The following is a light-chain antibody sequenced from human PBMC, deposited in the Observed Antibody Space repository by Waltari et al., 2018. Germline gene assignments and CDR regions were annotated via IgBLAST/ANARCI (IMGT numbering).Light chain of an antibody. J-gene: IGKJ1*01. CDR3: QQYNSYSRT. Sequence: DIQMTQSLSTLSASVGDRVTITCRASQRISSWLAWYQQKPGKAPKLLICKAASLESGVPSRFSGSGSGTEFTLTISSLQPDDFATYYCQQYNSYSRTFGQGTKVEIK. CDR1: QRISSW. V-gene: IGKV1-5*03. CDR2: KAA.